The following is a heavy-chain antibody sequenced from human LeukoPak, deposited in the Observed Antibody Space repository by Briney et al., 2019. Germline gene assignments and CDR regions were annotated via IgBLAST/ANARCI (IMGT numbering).Heavy chain of an antibody. D-gene: IGHD5-18*01. CDR3: ASSNVDTAMVMSYYYYGMDV. CDR2: IYYSGST. Sequence: SETLSLTCTVSGGSISSYYWSWIRQPPGKGLEWIGYIYYSGSTDYNPSLKSRVTISVDTSKNQFSLKLSSVTAADTAVYYCASSNVDTAMVMSYYYYGMDVWGQGTTVTVSS. CDR1: GGSISSYY. V-gene: IGHV4-59*01. J-gene: IGHJ6*02.